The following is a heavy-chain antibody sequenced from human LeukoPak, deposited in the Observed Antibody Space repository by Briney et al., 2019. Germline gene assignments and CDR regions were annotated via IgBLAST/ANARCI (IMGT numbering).Heavy chain of an antibody. Sequence: GASAKISCKTSGYTFTGYYMHWVRQAPGQGLEWMGWINPNSGVTNYVQKFQGRVTMTRDTSISTAYMELSRLRSDDTAVYYCARGGYFDYWGQGTLVTVSS. J-gene: IGHJ4*02. CDR3: ARGGYFDY. V-gene: IGHV1-2*02. CDR2: INPNSGVT. CDR1: GYTFTGYY.